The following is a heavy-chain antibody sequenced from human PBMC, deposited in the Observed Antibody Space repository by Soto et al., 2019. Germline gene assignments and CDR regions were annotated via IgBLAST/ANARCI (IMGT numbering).Heavy chain of an antibody. CDR1: GGSFSGYY. D-gene: IGHD3-22*01. V-gene: IGHV4-34*01. CDR2: INHSGST. CDR3: AIGGYYDSSGYQFDY. J-gene: IGHJ4*02. Sequence: QVQLQQWGAGLLKPSETLSLTCAVYGGSFSGYYWSWIRQPPGKGLEWIGEINHSGSTNYNPSLKSRVTISVDTSKNQFSLKLSSVTAADTAVYYCAIGGYYDSSGYQFDYWGQGTLVTVSS.